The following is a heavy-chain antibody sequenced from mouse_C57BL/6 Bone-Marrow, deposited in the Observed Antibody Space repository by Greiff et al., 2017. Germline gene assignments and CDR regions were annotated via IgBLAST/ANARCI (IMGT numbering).Heavy chain of an antibody. Sequence: EVQLKQSGGDLVKPGGSLKLSCAASGFTFSSYGMSWVRQTPDKRLEWVATISSGGSYTYYPDSVKGRFTISRDNAKNTLYLQMSSLKSEDTAMYYCARQGDYWGQGTTLTVSS. CDR2: ISSGGSYT. CDR1: GFTFSSYG. J-gene: IGHJ2*01. V-gene: IGHV5-6*01. CDR3: ARQGDY.